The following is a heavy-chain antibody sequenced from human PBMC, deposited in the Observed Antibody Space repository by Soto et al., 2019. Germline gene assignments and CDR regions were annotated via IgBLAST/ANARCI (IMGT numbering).Heavy chain of an antibody. J-gene: IGHJ4*02. CDR2: LSGASGSP. V-gene: IGHV3-23*01. CDR3: AKGAYDSHRSSTDF. Sequence: GSLRLSCAASGFTFNNYAMFWFRRAPGEGLQWVSTLSGASGSPYYADSVKGRFTVSSDSSKNTLYLQMDTLRAEDTAVYYCAKGAYDSHRSSTDFWGQGTLVTVSS. D-gene: IGHD3-22*01. CDR1: GFTFNNYA.